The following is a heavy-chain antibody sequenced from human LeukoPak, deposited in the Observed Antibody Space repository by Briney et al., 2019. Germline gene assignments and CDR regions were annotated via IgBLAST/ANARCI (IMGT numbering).Heavy chain of an antibody. CDR3: ARNYDFWSGSHYMDV. CDR1: GFTFSSYA. V-gene: IGHV3-30-3*01. J-gene: IGHJ6*03. CDR2: ISYDGSNK. Sequence: GRSLRLSCAASGFTFSSYAMHWVRQAPGKGLEWVAVISYDGSNKYYADSVKGRFTISRDNSKNTLYLQMNSLRAEDTAVYYCARNYDFWSGSHYMDVWGKGTTVTVSS. D-gene: IGHD3-3*01.